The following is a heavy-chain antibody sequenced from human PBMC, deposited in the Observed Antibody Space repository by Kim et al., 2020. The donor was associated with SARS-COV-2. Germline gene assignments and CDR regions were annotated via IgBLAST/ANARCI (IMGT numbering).Heavy chain of an antibody. CDR3: ARGSVRGLDYYYMDV. CDR1: GYTFTSYG. Sequence: ASVRVSCRASGYTFTSYGISWVRQAPGQGLEWMGWISGYNGNTKYAQMVQGRVTMTTDTSTSTAYMEFRSLRSDDTAVYYCARGSVRGLDYYYMDVWGKGTTVTVSS. D-gene: IGHD4-4*01. CDR2: ISGYNGNT. J-gene: IGHJ6*03. V-gene: IGHV1-18*01.